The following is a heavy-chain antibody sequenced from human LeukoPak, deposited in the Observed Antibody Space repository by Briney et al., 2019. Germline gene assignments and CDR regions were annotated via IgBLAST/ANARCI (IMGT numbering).Heavy chain of an antibody. Sequence: ASVKVSCKASGYTFTSYYMHWVRQAPGQGLEWMGIINPSGGSTSYAQKFQGRVTMTRDTSTSTVYMGLSSLRSEDTAVYYCASGQMVRGVLNWFDPWGQGTLVTVSS. V-gene: IGHV1-46*01. J-gene: IGHJ5*02. CDR2: INPSGGST. CDR1: GYTFTSYY. D-gene: IGHD3-10*01. CDR3: ASGQMVRGVLNWFDP.